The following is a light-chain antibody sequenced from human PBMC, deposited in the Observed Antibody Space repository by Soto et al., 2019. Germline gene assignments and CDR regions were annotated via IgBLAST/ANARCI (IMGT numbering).Light chain of an antibody. CDR2: GAS. J-gene: IGKJ3*01. V-gene: IGKV3-20*01. CDR1: QSVDSSY. CDR3: LLFRGSPT. Sequence: EIVWTQSPGTLSLSPGERATLSCRASQSVDSSYLAWYHQRPGQAPRLLIYGASSRATGIPDRFSGSGSGTDFTLTINRLEPEDCAVYYCLLFRGSPTFGPGSRVHI.